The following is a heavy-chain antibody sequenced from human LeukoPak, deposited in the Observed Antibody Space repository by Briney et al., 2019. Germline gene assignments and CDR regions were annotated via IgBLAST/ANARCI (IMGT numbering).Heavy chain of an antibody. CDR2: INHSGST. Sequence: SETLSLTCAVYGGSFSGYYWSWIRQPPGKGLEWIGEINHSGSTNYNPSLKSRVTIPVDTSKNQFSLKLSSVTAADTAVYYCARCGYSYAADYWGQGTLVTVSS. D-gene: IGHD5-18*01. J-gene: IGHJ4*02. V-gene: IGHV4-34*01. CDR3: ARCGYSYAADY. CDR1: GGSFSGYY.